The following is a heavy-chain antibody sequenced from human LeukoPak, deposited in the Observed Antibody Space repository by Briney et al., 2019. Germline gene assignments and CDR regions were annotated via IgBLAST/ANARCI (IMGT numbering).Heavy chain of an antibody. CDR1: GGSISSSSYY. D-gene: IGHD6-19*01. V-gene: IGHV4-39*07. J-gene: IGHJ4*02. CDR3: ARRSSGWYVNSSWLGETYYFDY. Sequence: SETLSLTCTVSGGSISSSSYYWGWIRQPPGKGLEWIGSVYYSGSTYYNPSLKSRVTISVDTSKNQFSLKLSSVTAADTAVYYCARRSSGWYVNSSWLGETYYFDYWGQGTLVTVSS. CDR2: VYYSGST.